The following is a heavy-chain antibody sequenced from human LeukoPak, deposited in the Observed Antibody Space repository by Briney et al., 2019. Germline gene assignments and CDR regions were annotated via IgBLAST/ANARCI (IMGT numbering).Heavy chain of an antibody. D-gene: IGHD3-22*01. J-gene: IGHJ5*02. CDR2: ITSRSSYI. Sequence: GGSLRLSCAASGFTFSSYSMNWVRQAPGQGLEWVSSITSRSSYIYYADSVKGRFTISRDNAKNSLYLQMNSLRAEDTALYYCAGAARPFYDSSDYYSSWGQGTLVTVSS. CDR1: GFTFSSYS. CDR3: AGAARPFYDSSDYYSS. V-gene: IGHV3-21*01.